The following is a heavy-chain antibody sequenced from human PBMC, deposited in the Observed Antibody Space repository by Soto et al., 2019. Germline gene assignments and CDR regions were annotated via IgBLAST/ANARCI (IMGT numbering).Heavy chain of an antibody. Sequence: QVQLQESGPGLVKPSGTLSLTCAVSGGSISSSNWWSWVRQPPGKGLEWIGEINHSGSIDYNPSLKSRVTISVDKSKNQFSLKLTSVTAADTAVYYCAGGFVYSYGYAHWFDPWGRGTLVTVSS. V-gene: IGHV4-4*02. D-gene: IGHD5-18*01. CDR3: AGGFVYSYGYAHWFDP. CDR2: INHSGSI. CDR1: GGSISSSNW. J-gene: IGHJ5*02.